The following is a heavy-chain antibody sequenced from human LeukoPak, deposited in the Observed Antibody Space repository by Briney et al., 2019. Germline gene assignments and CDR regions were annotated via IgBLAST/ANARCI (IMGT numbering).Heavy chain of an antibody. D-gene: IGHD6-13*01. V-gene: IGHV3-23*01. Sequence: GGSLRLSCAASGFTFSSYAMSWVRQAPGKGLEWVSAISGSGGSTYYADSVKGRFTISRDNAKNSLYLQMNSLRAEDTAVYYCARILSSSHAFDIWGRGTMVTVSS. CDR3: ARILSSSHAFDI. CDR1: GFTFSSYA. J-gene: IGHJ3*02. CDR2: ISGSGGST.